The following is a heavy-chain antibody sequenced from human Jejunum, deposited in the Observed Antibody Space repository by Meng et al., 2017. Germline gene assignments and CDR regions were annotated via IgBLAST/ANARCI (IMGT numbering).Heavy chain of an antibody. Sequence: QVQLVESGGGGVQPGRSLRLSCAASGYTFSTYGMHWVRQAPGKGLDWVAVIWYDGSKTYYADSVKGRFTISRDDSKNTLYLQMNSLRAEDTAVYYCARDPGIRYYYFDHWGQGALVTVSS. D-gene: IGHD3-3*02. CDR1: GYTFSTYG. CDR3: ARDPGIRYYYFDH. CDR2: IWYDGSKT. V-gene: IGHV3-33*01. J-gene: IGHJ4*02.